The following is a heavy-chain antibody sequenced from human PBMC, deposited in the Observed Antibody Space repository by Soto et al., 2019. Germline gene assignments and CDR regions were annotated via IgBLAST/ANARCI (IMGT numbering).Heavy chain of an antibody. V-gene: IGHV3-53*01. CDR1: GFIVTNKY. CDR3: ARVDYGDYGWYFDL. D-gene: IGHD4-17*01. CDR2: IYSGGAT. J-gene: IGHJ2*01. Sequence: EVQLVESGGNLIQPGGSLRLSCAASGFIVTNKYMTWVRQAPGKGLEWVSLIYSGGATSYADSVKGRFTISRDNSKDILYLQVNSLRAEDTAVHYCARVDYGDYGWYFDLWGRGTLVTVSS.